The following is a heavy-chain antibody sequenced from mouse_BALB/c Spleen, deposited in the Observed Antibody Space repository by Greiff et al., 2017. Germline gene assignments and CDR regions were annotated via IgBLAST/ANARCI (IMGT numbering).Heavy chain of an antibody. CDR1: GFSLTSYG. V-gene: IGHV2-9*02. J-gene: IGHJ4*01. CDR2: IWAGGST. CDR3: ARGGIGSHYAMDY. Sequence: VKLVESGPGLVAPSQSLSITCTVSGFSLTSYGVHWVRQPPGKGLEWLGVIWAGGSTNYNSALMSRLSISKDNSKSQVFLKMNSLQTDDTAMYYCARGGIGSHYAMDYWGQGTSVTVSS. D-gene: IGHD3-1*01.